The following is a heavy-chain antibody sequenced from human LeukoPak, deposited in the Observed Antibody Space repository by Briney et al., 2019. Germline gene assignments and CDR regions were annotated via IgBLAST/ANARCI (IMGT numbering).Heavy chain of an antibody. CDR3: AKDEVGARILYYCYYGMDV. D-gene: IGHD2-15*01. Sequence: LGRSLRLSCAASGFTFSSYGMHWVRQAPGKGLEWVAVISHDGSNKYYADSVKGRFTISRDNSKNTLYLQMNSLRAEDTAVYYCAKDEVGARILYYCYYGMDVWGQGTTVTVSS. J-gene: IGHJ6*02. CDR2: ISHDGSNK. V-gene: IGHV3-30*18. CDR1: GFTFSSYG.